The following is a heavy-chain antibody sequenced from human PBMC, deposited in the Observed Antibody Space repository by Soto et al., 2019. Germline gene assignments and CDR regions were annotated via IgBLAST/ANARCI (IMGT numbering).Heavy chain of an antibody. J-gene: IGHJ4*02. CDR1: GYSFAGYW. CDR2: IDPSDSQT. CDR3: ARQIYDSDTGPNFQYYFDS. Sequence: PGESLKISCKGSGYSFAGYWITWVRQKPGKGLEWMGRIDPSDSQTYYSPSFRGHVTISATKSVTTVFLQWSSLRASDTAMYYCARQIYDSDTGPNFQYYFDSWGQGTPVTVSS. D-gene: IGHD3-22*01. V-gene: IGHV5-10-1*01.